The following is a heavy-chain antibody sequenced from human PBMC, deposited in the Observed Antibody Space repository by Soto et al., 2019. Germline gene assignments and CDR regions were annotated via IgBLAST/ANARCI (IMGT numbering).Heavy chain of an antibody. CDR1: GGTFSSYA. CDR2: IIPIFGTA. Sequence: GASVKVSCKASGGTFSSYAISWVRQAPGQGLEWMGGIIPIFGTANYAQKFQGRVTITADESTSTAYMELSSLRSEDTAVYYCARGAPRVGTIFGVVRSPYGMDVWGQGSTVTVSS. D-gene: IGHD3-3*01. J-gene: IGHJ6*02. CDR3: ARGAPRVGTIFGVVRSPYGMDV. V-gene: IGHV1-69*13.